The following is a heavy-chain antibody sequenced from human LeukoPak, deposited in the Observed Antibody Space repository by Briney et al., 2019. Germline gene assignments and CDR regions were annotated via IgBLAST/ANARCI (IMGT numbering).Heavy chain of an antibody. V-gene: IGHV1-2*02. D-gene: IGHD1-26*01. CDR3: ARDGGSYFPPDY. J-gene: IGHJ4*02. CDR2: INPNSGGT. Sequence: ASVKVSCKASGYTFTGYFIHWVRQAPGQGLEWMGWINPNSGGTNYAQKFQGRVTMTRDTSISTAYMELSSLRSEDTAVYYCARDGGSYFPPDYWGQGTLVTVSS. CDR1: GYTFTGYF.